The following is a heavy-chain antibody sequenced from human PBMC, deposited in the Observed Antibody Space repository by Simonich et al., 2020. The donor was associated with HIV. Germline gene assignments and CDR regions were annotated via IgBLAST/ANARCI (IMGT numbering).Heavy chain of an antibody. CDR2: IAYDGSNK. D-gene: IGHD6-6*01. V-gene: IGHV3-30*07. CDR1: GFTFSSYA. J-gene: IGHJ4*02. CDR3: ARDRTIAAPGAFDY. Sequence: QVQLVESGGGVVQPGRSLRLSCAASGFTFSSYAMHWVRQAPGKGLGWVAVIAYDGSNKYYADSVKGRFTISRDNSKNTLYLQMNSLRAEDTAVYYCARDRTIAAPGAFDYWGQGTLVTVSS.